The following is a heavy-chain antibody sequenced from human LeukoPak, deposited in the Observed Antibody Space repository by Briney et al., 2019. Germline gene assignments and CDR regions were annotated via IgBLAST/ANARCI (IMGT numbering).Heavy chain of an antibody. CDR1: GFTFSSYS. Sequence: GGSLRLSCAASGFTFSSYSMSWVRQAPGQGLEWVSFINSGGDIKWYADSVKGRFTISRDEAKNSVYLQMDSLRDEDTAVYYCARGRDWGLDYWGQGTVVTVSS. J-gene: IGHJ4*02. D-gene: IGHD3/OR15-3a*01. CDR3: ARGRDWGLDY. CDR2: INSGGDIK. V-gene: IGHV3-48*02.